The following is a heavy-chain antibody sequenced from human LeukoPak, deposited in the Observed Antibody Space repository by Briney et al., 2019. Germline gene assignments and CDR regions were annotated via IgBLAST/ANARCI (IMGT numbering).Heavy chain of an antibody. CDR3: ARDLNSNNSNPGWFDP. Sequence: GGPLRLSCAASGFTFSDYYMSWIRQAPGKGLEWVSYISSSGSTIYYADSVKGRFTISRDDSKNTVSLQMNSLRAEDTAIYYCARDLNSNNSNPGWFDPWGQGTLVTVSS. CDR2: ISSSGSTI. J-gene: IGHJ5*02. D-gene: IGHD4-11*01. CDR1: GFTFSDYY. V-gene: IGHV3-11*04.